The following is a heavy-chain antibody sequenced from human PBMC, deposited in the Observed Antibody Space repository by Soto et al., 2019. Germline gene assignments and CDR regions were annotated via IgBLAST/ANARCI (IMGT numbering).Heavy chain of an antibody. Sequence: QVQLQESGPGLVKPSQTLSLTCTVSGGSISSGGYYWSWIRQHPGKGLEWIGYIYYIGSSYYNPSLKSRVTTSVDTSKNQFSLKLSSVTAADTAVYYCARDRFGELLDYWGQGTLVTVSS. CDR2: IYYIGSS. CDR1: GGSISSGGYY. D-gene: IGHD3-10*01. CDR3: ARDRFGELLDY. J-gene: IGHJ4*02. V-gene: IGHV4-31*03.